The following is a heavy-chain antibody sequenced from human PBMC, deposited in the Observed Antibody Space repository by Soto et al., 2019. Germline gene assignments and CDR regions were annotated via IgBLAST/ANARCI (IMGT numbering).Heavy chain of an antibody. CDR2: IKSKTDGGTT. Sequence: GGSLRLSCAASGFTFSNAWMSWVRQAPGRGLEWVGRIKSKTDGGTTDYAAPVKGRFTISRDDSKNTLYLQMNSLKTEDTAVYYCTTRYCSSTSCYRYYGMDVWGQGTTVTVSS. J-gene: IGHJ6*02. V-gene: IGHV3-15*01. CDR1: GFTFSNAW. CDR3: TTRYCSSTSCYRYYGMDV. D-gene: IGHD2-2*01.